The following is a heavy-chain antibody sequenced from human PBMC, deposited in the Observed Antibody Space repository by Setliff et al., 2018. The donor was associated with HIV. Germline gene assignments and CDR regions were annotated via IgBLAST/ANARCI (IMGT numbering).Heavy chain of an antibody. CDR3: ASIWFGESKPLDS. CDR2: IYHSVNT. Sequence: SETLSLTCTVSGYSISSDYYWGWIRQSPGKGLEWIGNIYHSVNTYYNPSLKSRVTISADATKNQFSLKLTSVTAADTAMYYCASIWFGESKPLDSWGQGMLVTV. V-gene: IGHV4-38-2*02. CDR1: GYSISSDYY. J-gene: IGHJ4*02. D-gene: IGHD3-10*01.